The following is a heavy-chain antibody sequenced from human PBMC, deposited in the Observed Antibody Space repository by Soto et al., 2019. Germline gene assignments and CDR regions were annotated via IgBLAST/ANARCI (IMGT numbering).Heavy chain of an antibody. J-gene: IGHJ4*02. Sequence: EVQLVESGGGLDKPGGSLRLSCAASGFTFISYTMNWVRQAPGKGLEWVSSISSSSSYIYYADSVKGRFTISRDNAKNSLYLQVNSLRAEDTAVYYCARSPGYSSNLFDYWGQGTLVTVSS. CDR2: ISSSSSYI. V-gene: IGHV3-21*01. CDR3: ARSPGYSSNLFDY. D-gene: IGHD6-13*01. CDR1: GFTFISYT.